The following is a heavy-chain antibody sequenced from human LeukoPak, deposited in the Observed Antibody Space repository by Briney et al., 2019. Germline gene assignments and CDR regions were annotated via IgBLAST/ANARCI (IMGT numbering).Heavy chain of an antibody. Sequence: SETLSLTCTVSGGSISSYYWSWIRQPPGKGLEWIGYIYYSGSTNYNPSLKSRVTISVDTSKNQFSLKLSSVTAADTAVYYCARVAAAFYYGFDYWGQGTLVTVSS. V-gene: IGHV4-59*01. D-gene: IGHD3-10*01. CDR1: GGSISSYY. J-gene: IGHJ4*02. CDR3: ARVAAAFYYGFDY. CDR2: IYYSGST.